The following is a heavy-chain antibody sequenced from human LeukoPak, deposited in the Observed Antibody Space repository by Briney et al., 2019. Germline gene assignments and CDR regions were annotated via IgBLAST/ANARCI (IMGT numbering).Heavy chain of an antibody. CDR2: INPGGGST. D-gene: IGHD4-17*01. Sequence: ASVKVSCKASGYTFTSYFIHWVRQAPGQGLEWVGIINPGGGSTCYPQTLQGSVTMTRHTSTSTVYMELSSLRSDDTAVYYCARGYGDYVTDWGQGTLVTVSS. J-gene: IGHJ4*02. CDR3: ARGYGDYVTD. CDR1: GYTFTSYF. V-gene: IGHV1-46*04.